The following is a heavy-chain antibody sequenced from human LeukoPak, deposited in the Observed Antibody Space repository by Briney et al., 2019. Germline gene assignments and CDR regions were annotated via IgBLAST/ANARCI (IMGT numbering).Heavy chain of an antibody. J-gene: IGHJ4*02. CDR1: GYTFTSYG. D-gene: IGHD1-26*01. Sequence: GASVEVSCKASGYTFTSYGISWVRQAPGQGLEWMGWISAYNGNTNYAQKLQGRVTMTTDTSTSTAYMELRSLRSDDTAVYYCARGRYVDADSGYVDYWGQGTLVTVSS. V-gene: IGHV1-18*01. CDR2: ISAYNGNT. CDR3: ARGRYVDADSGYVDY.